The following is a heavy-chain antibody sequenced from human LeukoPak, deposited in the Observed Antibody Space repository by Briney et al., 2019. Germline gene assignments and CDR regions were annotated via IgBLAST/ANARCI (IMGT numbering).Heavy chain of an antibody. J-gene: IGHJ4*02. Sequence: GGSLRLSCAASGFTFSSYAMSWVRQAPGKGLEWVSAISGSGGSTYYADSVKGRFTISRDNSKNTLYLQMNSLRAEDTAVYYCEKVVAPDSSGGGFDYWGQGTLVTVSS. D-gene: IGHD6-19*01. CDR2: ISGSGGST. CDR1: GFTFSSYA. CDR3: EKVVAPDSSGGGFDY. V-gene: IGHV3-23*01.